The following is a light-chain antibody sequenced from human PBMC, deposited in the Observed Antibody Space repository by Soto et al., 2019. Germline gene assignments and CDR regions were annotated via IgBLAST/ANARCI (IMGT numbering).Light chain of an antibody. J-gene: IGKJ1*01. V-gene: IGKV3-15*01. CDR1: ETVATN. CDR2: GAS. CDR3: QQYFEWPPMT. Sequence: VMTQSPATLSVSPGERATLSCRASETVATNLAWYQQKPGQAPRLLISGASTRAAGISDRFRGSESGTEFTLTISSLRSEDSAIYYCQQYFEWPPMTFGQGTKVEI.